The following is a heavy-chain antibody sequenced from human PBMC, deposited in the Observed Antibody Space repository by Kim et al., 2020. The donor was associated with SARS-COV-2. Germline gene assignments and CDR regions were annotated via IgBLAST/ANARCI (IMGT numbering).Heavy chain of an antibody. D-gene: IGHD6-19*01. CDR1: GFTFSSYG. CDR3: ATAGGPVASNI. V-gene: IGHV3-33*01. CDR2: IWYDGSNK. Sequence: GGSLRLSCAASGFTFSSYGMHWVRQAPGKGLEWVAVIWYDGSNKYYADSVKGRFTISRDNPKNTLYLQMNSLRAEDTAVYYSATAGGPVASNIPGQGT. J-gene: IGHJ3*02.